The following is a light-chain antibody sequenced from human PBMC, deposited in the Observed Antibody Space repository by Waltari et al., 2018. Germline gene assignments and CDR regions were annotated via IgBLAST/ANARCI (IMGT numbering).Light chain of an antibody. Sequence: EIVSTQSPGTLSLSPGERATLSCRASQSIGRSLVWYQQKPGQAPRLLIYDVSRRATGIPDRFSGSGYGTDFSLTISRLEPEDFAVYYCQKYERLPATFGQGTTVEIK. V-gene: IGKV3-20*01. CDR1: QSIGRS. CDR2: DVS. J-gene: IGKJ1*01. CDR3: QKYERLPAT.